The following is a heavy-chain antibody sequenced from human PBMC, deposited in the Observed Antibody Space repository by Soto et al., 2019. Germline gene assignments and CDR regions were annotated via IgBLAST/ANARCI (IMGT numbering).Heavy chain of an antibody. CDR2: ISAYNGNT. CDR1: GYTFTSYG. CDR3: AREGNGYNQIPFDY. J-gene: IGHJ4*02. D-gene: IGHD5-12*01. Sequence: ASVKVSCKASGYTFTSYGISWVRQAPGQGLEWMGWISAYNGNTNYAQKLQGRVTMTTDTSTGTAYMELRSLRSDDTAVYYCAREGNGYNQIPFDYWGQGTRVTVSS. V-gene: IGHV1-18*04.